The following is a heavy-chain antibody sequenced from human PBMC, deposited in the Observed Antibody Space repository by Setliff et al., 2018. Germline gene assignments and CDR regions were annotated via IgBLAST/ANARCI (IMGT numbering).Heavy chain of an antibody. Sequence: PGGSLRLSCVASGFTFSRYAMSWVRQAPGKGLEWVSAISGSGDSTFYADSVKGRFTISGDTSKNALYLQMNSLRAEDTAVYYCRLWFGELSRDYWGPGTLVTVSS. J-gene: IGHJ4*02. V-gene: IGHV3-23*01. D-gene: IGHD3-10*01. CDR2: ISGSGDST. CDR1: GFTFSRYA. CDR3: RLWFGELSRDY.